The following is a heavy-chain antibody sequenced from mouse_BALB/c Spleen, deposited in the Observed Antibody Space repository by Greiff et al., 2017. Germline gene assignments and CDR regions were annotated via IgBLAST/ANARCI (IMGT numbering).Heavy chain of an antibody. CDR1: GFTFSSYA. Sequence: EVKLMESGGGLVKPGGSLKLSCAASGFTFSSYAMSWVRQSPEKRLEWVAEISSGGSYTYYPDTVTGRFTISRDNAKNTLYLEMSSLRSEDTAMYYCARPLRLGYYAMDYWGQGTSVTVSS. D-gene: IGHD1-2*01. CDR3: ARPLRLGYYAMDY. J-gene: IGHJ4*01. CDR2: ISSGGSYT. V-gene: IGHV5-9-4*01.